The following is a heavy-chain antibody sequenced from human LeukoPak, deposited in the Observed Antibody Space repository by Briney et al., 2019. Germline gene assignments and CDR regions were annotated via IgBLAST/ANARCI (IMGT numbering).Heavy chain of an antibody. CDR3: ARDSRQWLVPGNWLDP. V-gene: IGHV3-66*01. J-gene: IGHJ5*02. Sequence: GGSLRLSCAASGFTVSSNYMSWVRQAPGKGLESVSVIYSGGSTYYADSVKGRFTISRDNSKNTLYLQMNSLRAEDTAVYYCARDSRQWLVPGNWLDPWGQGTLVTVSS. CDR1: GFTVSSNY. CDR2: IYSGGST. D-gene: IGHD6-19*01.